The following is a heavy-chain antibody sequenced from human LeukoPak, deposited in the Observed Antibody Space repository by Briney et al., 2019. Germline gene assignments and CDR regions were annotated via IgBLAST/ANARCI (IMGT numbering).Heavy chain of an antibody. CDR1: GGSISSSSYY. CDR3: ARADCSSTSCYVSAFDI. CDR2: IYYSGST. D-gene: IGHD2-2*01. Sequence: SETLSLTCTVSGGSISSSSYYWGWIRQPPGKGLEWIGSIYYSGSTYYNPSLKSRVTISVDTSKNQFSLKLSSVTAADTAVYYCARADCSSTSCYVSAFDIWGQGTMVTVSS. J-gene: IGHJ3*02. V-gene: IGHV4-39*01.